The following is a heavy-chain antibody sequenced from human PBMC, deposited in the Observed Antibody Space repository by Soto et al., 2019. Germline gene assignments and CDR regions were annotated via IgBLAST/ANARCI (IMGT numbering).Heavy chain of an antibody. D-gene: IGHD5-18*01. CDR1: GYTFTSYG. Sequence: QVQLVQSGAEVKKPGASVKVSCKASGYTFTSYGISWVRQAPGQGLEWMGWNSAYNGNTNYAQKLQGRVTMTTDTSTSTAYMELRSLRSDDTAVYYCARQPRVTWIRNKYYFDYWGQGTLVTVSS. CDR3: ARQPRVTWIRNKYYFDY. J-gene: IGHJ4*02. CDR2: NSAYNGNT. V-gene: IGHV1-18*01.